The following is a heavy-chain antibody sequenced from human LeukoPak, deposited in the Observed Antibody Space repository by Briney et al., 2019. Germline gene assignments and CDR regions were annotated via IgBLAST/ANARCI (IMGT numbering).Heavy chain of an antibody. Sequence: PGRSLRLSCAASGFTFSSYAMHWVRQAPGKGLEWVAFISNDESNKYYADSVKGRFTISRDNSKNTLYVQMNSLRAEDTAVYYCARDRYSGSYGGYFDNWGQGTLVTVSS. CDR3: ARDRYSGSYGGYFDN. V-gene: IGHV3-30-3*01. CDR1: GFTFSSYA. D-gene: IGHD1-26*01. CDR2: ISNDESNK. J-gene: IGHJ4*02.